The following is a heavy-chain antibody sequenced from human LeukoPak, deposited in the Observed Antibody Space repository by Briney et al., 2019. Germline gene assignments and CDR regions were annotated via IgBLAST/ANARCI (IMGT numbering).Heavy chain of an antibody. CDR3: ARRSVGATKAFFDY. J-gene: IGHJ4*02. D-gene: IGHD1-26*01. CDR1: GGSISSYY. V-gene: IGHV4-59*08. CDR2: IYYSGST. Sequence: PSETLSLTCTVSGGSISSYYWSWIRQPPGKGLEWIGYIYYSGSTNYNPSLKSRVTISVDTSKNQFSLKLSSVTAADTAVYYCARRSVGATKAFFDYWGQGTLVTVSS.